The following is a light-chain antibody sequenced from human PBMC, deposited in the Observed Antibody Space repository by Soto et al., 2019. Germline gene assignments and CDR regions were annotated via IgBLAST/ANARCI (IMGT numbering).Light chain of an antibody. CDR2: EVS. CDR1: SSDVGACNY. V-gene: IGLV2-8*01. Sequence: QSALTQPPSASGSPGQSVTISCTGTSSDVGACNYVSWFQQHPGKAPKLMIYEVSKRPSGVPDRFSGSKSGSTASLTVSGLQAEEEADYYRSSCAGRKNLVFGGGTKLTVL. J-gene: IGLJ2*01. CDR3: SSCAGRKNLV.